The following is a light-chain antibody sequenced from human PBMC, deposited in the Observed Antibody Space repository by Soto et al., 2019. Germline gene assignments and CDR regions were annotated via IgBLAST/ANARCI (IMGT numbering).Light chain of an antibody. V-gene: IGLV1-44*01. J-gene: IGLJ3*02. CDR1: TSNIGSNT. Sequence: QSVLTQPPSASGTPGQRVTISCSGTTSNIGSNTVNWYQQLPGTAPKLLIYYNNQRPSGVPDRLSGSESGTSASLAISGLQSEDEALYYCAAWDDSLEGMVFGGGTKLTVL. CDR2: YNN. CDR3: AAWDDSLEGMV.